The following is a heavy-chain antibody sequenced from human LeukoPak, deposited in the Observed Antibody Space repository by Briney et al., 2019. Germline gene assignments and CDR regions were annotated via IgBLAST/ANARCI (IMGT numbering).Heavy chain of an antibody. CDR1: GFTFSTYS. D-gene: IGHD3-16*01. CDR2: INSNSDDI. Sequence: GGSLRLSCAASGFTFSTYSMNWVRQAPGKGLEWLSYINSNSDDIYHADSVKGRFTVSRDNAKNSLYLQMNNLRAEDTAVYYCARAEETTWGIDPWGQGTLVTVSS. J-gene: IGHJ5*02. V-gene: IGHV3-48*01. CDR3: ARAEETTWGIDP.